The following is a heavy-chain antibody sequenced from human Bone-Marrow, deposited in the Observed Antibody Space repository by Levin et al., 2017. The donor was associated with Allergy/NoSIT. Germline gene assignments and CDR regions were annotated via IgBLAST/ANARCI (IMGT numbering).Heavy chain of an antibody. D-gene: IGHD3-3*01. CDR1: GGSFSGYY. CDR3: ASAPNIDFWSGYPPPLPPKNDAFDI. V-gene: IGHV4-34*01. J-gene: IGHJ3*02. CDR2: INHSGST. Sequence: PSETLSLTCAVYGGSFSGYYWSWIRQPPGKGLEWIGEINHSGSTNYNPSLKSRVTISVDTSKNQFSLKLSSVTAADTAVYYCASAPNIDFWSGYPPPLPPKNDAFDIWGQGTMVTVSS.